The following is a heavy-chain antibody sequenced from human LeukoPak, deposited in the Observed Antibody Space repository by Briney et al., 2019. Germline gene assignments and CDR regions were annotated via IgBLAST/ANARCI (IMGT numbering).Heavy chain of an antibody. CDR3: ARLGYSGSYYERTFDI. CDR1: GGSISSSSYY. CDR2: IYYSGST. D-gene: IGHD1-26*01. V-gene: IGHV4-39*01. Sequence: SETLSLTCTVSGGSISSSSYYWGWIRQPPGKGLEWIGTIYYSGSTYCNPSLKSRVTISVDTSKNQFSLRLSSVTAADTAVYYCARLGYSGSYYERTFDIWAQGTMVTVSS. J-gene: IGHJ3*02.